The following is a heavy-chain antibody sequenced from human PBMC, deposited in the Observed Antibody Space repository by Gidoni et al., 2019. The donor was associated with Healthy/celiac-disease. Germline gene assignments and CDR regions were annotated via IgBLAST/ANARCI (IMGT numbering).Heavy chain of an antibody. V-gene: IGHV3-15*01. Sequence: EVQLLDSGGGLVKTGGSLGISCAPCGLPFINAWMSWVRKAPGKGLEWVGRIKSKTDGGTTDYAAPVQGRFTISRDDSKNTLYLQMNSLKPEDTAVYYCNTDEGGLRSEGLFDYWGQGTLVTVSS. CDR1: GLPFINAW. CDR3: NTDEGGLRSEGLFDY. D-gene: IGHD5-12*01. J-gene: IGHJ4*02. CDR2: IKSKTDGGTT.